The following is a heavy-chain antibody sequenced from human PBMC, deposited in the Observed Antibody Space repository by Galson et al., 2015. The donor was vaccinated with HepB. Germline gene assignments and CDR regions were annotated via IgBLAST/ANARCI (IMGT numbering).Heavy chain of an antibody. CDR1: GGTFSSYA. CDR3: AREVSGDCTSTRCRYYMDV. D-gene: IGHD2-2*01. CDR2: ITPVLDII. V-gene: IGHV1-69*04. Sequence: SVKVSFKASGGTFSSYAISWVRQAPGQGPEWMGRITPVLDIINYAQKSQGRVTITADKSTSTAYMELSSLRSEDTAVYYCAREVSGDCTSTRCRYYMDVWGKGTTVTVSS. J-gene: IGHJ6*03.